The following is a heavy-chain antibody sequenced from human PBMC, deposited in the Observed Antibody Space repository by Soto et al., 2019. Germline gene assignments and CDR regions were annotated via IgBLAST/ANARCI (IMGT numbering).Heavy chain of an antibody. CDR2: IFPGDSDT. J-gene: IGHJ6*02. CDR3: ARQGLPYRCSGYYDAMDV. CDR1: GFSLNTDW. V-gene: IGHV5-51*01. D-gene: IGHD1-26*01. Sequence: PGESLKISCEGFGFSLNTDWIAWVRQKPGKGLEWMGAIFPGDSDTRYSPSFQGPVNIPADRSISTAYLHWNSLKVSDTAIYYCARQGLPYRCSGYYDAMDVWGRGTTVTVSS.